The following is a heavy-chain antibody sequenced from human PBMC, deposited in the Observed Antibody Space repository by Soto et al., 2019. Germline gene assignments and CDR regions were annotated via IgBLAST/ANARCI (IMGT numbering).Heavy chain of an antibody. Sequence: QVQLVQSGAEVKKPGASVKVSCKASGYTFTNYYIHWVRQAPGQGLEWMGVISPSGGSTSYAQKFQGRITMTRDTSRSTVDMEVSSLRFEDTAVYYCARARTIYSRFDYWGQGTLVTVSS. CDR2: ISPSGGST. D-gene: IGHD6-13*01. CDR1: GYTFTNYY. V-gene: IGHV1-46*01. J-gene: IGHJ4*02. CDR3: ARARTIYSRFDY.